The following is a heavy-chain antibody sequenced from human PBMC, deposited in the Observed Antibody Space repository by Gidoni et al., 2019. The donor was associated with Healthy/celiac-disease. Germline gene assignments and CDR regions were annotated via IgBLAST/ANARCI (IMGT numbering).Heavy chain of an antibody. Sequence: QVPLQQWGAGLLKPSETLSLTCAVYGGSFSGYYWRWIRQPPGKGLEWIGEINHSGSTNYNPSLKSRVTISVDTSKNQFSLKLSSVTAADTAVYYCARGPKYYDILTGYYQYYYYYGMDVWGQGTTVTVSS. J-gene: IGHJ6*02. CDR2: INHSGST. CDR3: ARGPKYYDILTGYYQYYYYYGMDV. D-gene: IGHD3-9*01. CDR1: GGSFSGYY. V-gene: IGHV4-34*01.